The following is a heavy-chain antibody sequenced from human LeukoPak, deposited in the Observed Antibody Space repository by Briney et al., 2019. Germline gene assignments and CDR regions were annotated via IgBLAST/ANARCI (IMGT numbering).Heavy chain of an antibody. D-gene: IGHD3-22*01. CDR3: ARDGFSSGYPYDAFDI. CDR2: IYSGGST. J-gene: IGHJ3*02. V-gene: IGHV3-53*01. CDR1: GFTVSSNY. Sequence: PGGSLRLSCAASGFTVSSNYMSWVRQAPGKGLEWVSVIYSGGSTYYADSVKGRFTISRDNSKNTLYLQRNSLRAEDTAVYYCARDGFSSGYPYDAFDIWGQGTMVTVSS.